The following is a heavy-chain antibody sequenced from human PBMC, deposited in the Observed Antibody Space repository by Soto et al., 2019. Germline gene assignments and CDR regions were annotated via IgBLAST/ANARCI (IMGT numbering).Heavy chain of an antibody. D-gene: IGHD1-1*01. CDR2: ISGSGSNT. CDR1: GLTVTSHA. Sequence: GGSLRLSCEASGLTVTSHAMSWVRQAPGKGLEWVSGISGSGSNTYYADSVKGRFTISKDNSRNTLFLQMNSLRAEETAVYYCAKEVESIYWYFDLWGRGTLVTVSS. CDR3: AKEVESIYWYFDL. V-gene: IGHV3-23*01. J-gene: IGHJ2*01.